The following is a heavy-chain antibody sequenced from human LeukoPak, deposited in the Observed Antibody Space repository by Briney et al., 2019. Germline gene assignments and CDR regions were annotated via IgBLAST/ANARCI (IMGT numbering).Heavy chain of an antibody. CDR2: ISGSGDIT. CDR3: ARGPTAAMETPFDY. Sequence: GGSLRLSCVASGFTLSNYVMSWVRQTPGKGLEWVSSISGSGDITFYADSVKGRFTISRDNSQNTLYLQLSGLRTEDTAVYYCARGPTAAMETPFDYWGQGTLVTVSS. V-gene: IGHV3-23*01. CDR1: GFTLSNYV. D-gene: IGHD2-2*01. J-gene: IGHJ4*02.